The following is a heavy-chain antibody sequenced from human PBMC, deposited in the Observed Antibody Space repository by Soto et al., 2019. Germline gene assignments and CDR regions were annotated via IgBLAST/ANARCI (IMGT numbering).Heavy chain of an antibody. Sequence: QVQLVQSGAEVKRPGASVKVSCKASGYTFRNYGITWVRQAPGQGLVWMAWISPYNGNTNYAQDLQGRVTMTTDTSTSTAYMALRSLTSEDTAMYYCARDLVSGSDFWRAYNGGYFDYWGQGTLVTVSS. CDR2: ISPYNGNT. J-gene: IGHJ4*02. D-gene: IGHD3-3*01. V-gene: IGHV1-18*01. CDR3: ARDLVSGSDFWRAYNGGYFDY. CDR1: GYTFRNYG.